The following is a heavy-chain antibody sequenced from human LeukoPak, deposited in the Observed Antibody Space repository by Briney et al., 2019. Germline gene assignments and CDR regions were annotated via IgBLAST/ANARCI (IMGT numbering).Heavy chain of an antibody. CDR1: GFTFSSYG. D-gene: IGHD3-22*01. V-gene: IGHV3-33*06. Sequence: GGSLRLSCAASGFTFSSYGMHWVRQAPGKGLEWVAVIWYDGSNKYYADSVKGRFTISRDNSKNTLYLQMNSLRAEDTAVYYCAKTLRDDSSGYSDAFDIWGQGTVVTVSS. J-gene: IGHJ3*02. CDR2: IWYDGSNK. CDR3: AKTLRDDSSGYSDAFDI.